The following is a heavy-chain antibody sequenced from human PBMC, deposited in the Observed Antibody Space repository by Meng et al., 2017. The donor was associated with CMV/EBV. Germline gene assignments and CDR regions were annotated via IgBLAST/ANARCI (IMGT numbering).Heavy chain of an antibody. D-gene: IGHD6-13*01. CDR3: AKDADSSSWYMYYGMDV. J-gene: IGHJ6*02. V-gene: IGHV3-9*01. Sequence: SLKISCAASGFTFDDYAMHWVRQAPGKGLEWVPGISWNSGSIGYADSVKGRFTISRDNAKNSLYLQMNSLRAEDTALYYCAKDADSSSWYMYYGMDVWGQGTTVTVSS. CDR2: ISWNSGSI. CDR1: GFTFDDYA.